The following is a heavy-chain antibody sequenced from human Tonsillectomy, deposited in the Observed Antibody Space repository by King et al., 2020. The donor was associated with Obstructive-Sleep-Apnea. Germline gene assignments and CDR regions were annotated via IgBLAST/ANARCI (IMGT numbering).Heavy chain of an antibody. CDR3: ARDRLYKYDRILYPLDY. V-gene: IGHV3-49*03. CDR1: GFTFGDYA. CDR2: IRSKPHGGTT. Sequence: VQLVESGGGLVQPGRSLRLSCSASGFTFGDYAMSWFRQTPGKGLEWVAFIRSKPHGGTTEYAASVKGRLAISRDDSKRIAYLQMNSLKTEDTAVYYCARDRLYKYDRILYPLDYWGQGTLVTVSS. J-gene: IGHJ4*02. D-gene: IGHD3-22*01.